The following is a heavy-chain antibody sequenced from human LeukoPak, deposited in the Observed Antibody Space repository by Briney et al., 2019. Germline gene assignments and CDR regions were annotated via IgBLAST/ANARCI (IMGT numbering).Heavy chain of an antibody. J-gene: IGHJ4*02. V-gene: IGHV4-61*02. CDR1: GGSISSGSYY. Sequence: SETLSLTCTVSGGSISSGSYYWSWIRQPAGKGLEWIGRIYTSGSTNYNPSLKSRVTISVDRSKNQFSLKLSSVTAADTAVYYCARDWGPLWFGELGRTNWGQGTLVTVSS. D-gene: IGHD3-10*01. CDR3: ARDWGPLWFGELGRTN. CDR2: IYTSGST.